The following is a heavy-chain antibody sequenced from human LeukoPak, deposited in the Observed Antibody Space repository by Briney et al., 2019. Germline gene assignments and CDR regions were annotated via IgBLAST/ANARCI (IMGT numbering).Heavy chain of an antibody. J-gene: IGHJ6*03. CDR2: INQSGST. CDR1: GGSFSGYY. D-gene: IGHD3-10*01. Sequence: SETLSLTCAVYGGSFSGYYWSWIRQPPGKGLEWIGEINQSGSTNYNPSLKSRVTIPVDTSKNQFSLKLSSVTAADTAVYYCARILLWFGEITHMDVWGKGTTVTISS. V-gene: IGHV4-34*01. CDR3: ARILLWFGEITHMDV.